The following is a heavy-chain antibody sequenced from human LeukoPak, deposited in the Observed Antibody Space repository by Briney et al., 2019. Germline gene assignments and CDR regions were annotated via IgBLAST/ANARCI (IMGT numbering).Heavy chain of an antibody. J-gene: IGHJ4*02. CDR3: ARAQRRALGSIDYFDY. Sequence: SETLSLTCTVSGGSISSGGYYWSWIRQPPGKGLEWIGYIYHSGSTYYNPSLKSRVTISVDRSKNQFSLKLSSVTAADTAVYYCARAQRRALGSIDYFDYWGQGTLVTVSS. V-gene: IGHV4-30-2*01. CDR2: IYHSGST. CDR1: GGSISSGGYY. D-gene: IGHD1-26*01.